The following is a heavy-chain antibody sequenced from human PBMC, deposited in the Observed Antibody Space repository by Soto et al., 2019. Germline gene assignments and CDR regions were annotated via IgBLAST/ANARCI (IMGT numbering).Heavy chain of an antibody. D-gene: IGHD3-16*01. Sequence: QITLKESGPTLVKPTQTLTLTCTFSGFSLTTRGVGVGWIRQPPGKALECLALIYWDDDKRYSPSLQSRLSITKDTSKNQVVLTMTNVDPLDTATYYCAHSPNYYQYDWFDPWGQGTLVSVSS. CDR3: AHSPNYYQYDWFDP. J-gene: IGHJ5*02. CDR1: GFSLTTRGVG. V-gene: IGHV2-5*02. CDR2: IYWDDDK.